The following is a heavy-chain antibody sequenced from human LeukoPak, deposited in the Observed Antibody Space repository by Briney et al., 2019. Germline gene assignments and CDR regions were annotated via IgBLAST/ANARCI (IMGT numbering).Heavy chain of an antibody. J-gene: IGHJ4*02. D-gene: IGHD6-13*01. V-gene: IGHV3-23*02. CDR3: AKEFEGWQLVFAF. CDR1: SLSFATYA. Sequence: SGRSLRLSCAAASLSFATYAIRWVRQAPGKGLEWVSDMSSSGRSTYYGDSVKGRFTVSRGSTNNTLYLQIHILIASDTCEYYCAKEFEGWQLVFAFWGQGTLVTVSS. CDR2: MSSSGRST.